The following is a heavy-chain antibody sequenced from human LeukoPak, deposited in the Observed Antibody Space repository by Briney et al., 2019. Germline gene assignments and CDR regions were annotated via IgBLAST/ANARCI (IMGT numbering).Heavy chain of an antibody. CDR2: IYYSGST. CDR1: GGSIRGYY. D-gene: IGHD5-18*01. Sequence: SETLSLTCTVSGGSIRGYYWSWIRQPPGKGLEWIGYIYYSGSTNYNPSLKSRVTISVDTSKNQFSLKLSSVTAADTAVYYCARGRAGYGFDYWGQGTLVTVSS. CDR3: ARGRAGYGFDY. V-gene: IGHV4-59*01. J-gene: IGHJ4*02.